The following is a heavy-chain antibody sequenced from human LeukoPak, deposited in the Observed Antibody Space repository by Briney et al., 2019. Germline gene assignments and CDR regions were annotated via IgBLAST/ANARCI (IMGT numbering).Heavy chain of an antibody. CDR2: ISWNSGSI. J-gene: IGHJ3*02. V-gene: IGHV3-9*03. CDR1: GFIFDDYA. CDR3: AKACGGTCSDAFDI. D-gene: IGHD2-15*01. Sequence: GRSLRLSCATSGFIFDDYAMHLVRQAPGKGLEWVSGISWNSGSIGYADSVKGRFTISRDNAKNSLYLQMNSLRAEDMALYYCAKACGGTCSDAFDIWGQGTMVTVSS.